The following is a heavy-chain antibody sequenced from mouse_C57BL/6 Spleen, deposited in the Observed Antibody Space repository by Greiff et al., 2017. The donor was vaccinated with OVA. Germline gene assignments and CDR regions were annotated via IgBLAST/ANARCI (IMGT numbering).Heavy chain of an antibody. J-gene: IGHJ2*01. CDR1: GFTFSSYA. CDR3: ARVYYGSYPYYFDY. D-gene: IGHD2-1*01. V-gene: IGHV5-4*03. CDR2: ISAGGSYT. Sequence: EVKVVESGGGLVKPGGSLKLSCAASGFTFSSYAMTWVRQTPEKRLEWVATISAGGSYTYYPDNVKGRFTISRDNATNNLYLQMSHLKSEDTAMYYCARVYYGSYPYYFDYWGQGTTLTVSS.